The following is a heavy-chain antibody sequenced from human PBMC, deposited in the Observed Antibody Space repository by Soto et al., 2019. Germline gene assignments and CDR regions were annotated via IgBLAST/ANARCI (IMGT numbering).Heavy chain of an antibody. CDR2: ITASGDP. D-gene: IGHD3-3*01. CDR3: SKVVKWRGYSEFDY. Sequence: EVQLLESGGGLVQPGGSLRLSCAASGFTFSSYAMRWVRQAPGKGLEWASGITASGDPYYADSVRGRFTISRDNSKNTLSLQMTSLRAEDTAVYYCSKVVKWRGYSEFDYWGQGTLVSVSS. J-gene: IGHJ4*02. V-gene: IGHV3-23*01. CDR1: GFTFSSYA.